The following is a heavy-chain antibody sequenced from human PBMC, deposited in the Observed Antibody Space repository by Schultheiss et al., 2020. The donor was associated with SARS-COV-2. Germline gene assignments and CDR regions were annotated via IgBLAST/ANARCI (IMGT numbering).Heavy chain of an antibody. CDR3: ATIVGATDTAY. V-gene: IGHV4-34*01. CDR1: GGSFSGYY. CDR2: INHSGST. D-gene: IGHD1-26*01. Sequence: SQTLSLTCAVYGGSFSGYYWSWIRQPPGKGLEWIGEINHSGSTYYNPSLKSRVTISVDTSKNQFSLKLSSVTAADTAVYYCATIVGATDTAYWGQGTLVTVSS. J-gene: IGHJ4*02.